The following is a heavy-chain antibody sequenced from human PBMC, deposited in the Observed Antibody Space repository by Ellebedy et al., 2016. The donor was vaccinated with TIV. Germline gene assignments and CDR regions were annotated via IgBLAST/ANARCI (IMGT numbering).Heavy chain of an antibody. Sequence: ASVKVSCKASGYTFTAYHIHWVRQAPGQGLEWMGWISAYNGNTNYAQKLQGRVTMTTDTSTSTAYMELRSLRSDDTAVYYCARGYYDFWSGYLGSDPFDIWGQGTMVTVSS. CDR1: GYTFTAYH. CDR3: ARGYYDFWSGYLGSDPFDI. J-gene: IGHJ3*02. CDR2: ISAYNGNT. D-gene: IGHD3-3*01. V-gene: IGHV1-18*04.